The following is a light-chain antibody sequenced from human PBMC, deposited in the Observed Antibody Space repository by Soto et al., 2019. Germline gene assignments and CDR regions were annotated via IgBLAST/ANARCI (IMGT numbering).Light chain of an antibody. CDR1: QSVSSSY. J-gene: IGKJ1*01. V-gene: IGKV3-20*01. CDR3: QQYKA. Sequence: EMVLTQSPGTLSLSPVEIATLSFMASQSVSSSYLAWYQQKPGQAPRLLIYGASSRATGIPDRFSGSGSGTDFTLTISRLEPEDFAVYYCQQYKAFGQGTKVDIK. CDR2: GAS.